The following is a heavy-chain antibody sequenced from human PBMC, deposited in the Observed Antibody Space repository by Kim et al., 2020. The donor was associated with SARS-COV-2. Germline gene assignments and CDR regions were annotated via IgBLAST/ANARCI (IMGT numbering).Heavy chain of an antibody. CDR2: FDPEDGET. CDR1: GYTLTELS. Sequence: ASVKVSCKVSGYTLTELSMHWVRQAPGKGLEWMGGFDPEDGETIYAQKFQGRVTMTEDTSTDTAYMELSSLRSEDTAVYYCATVYSSGLRDAFDIWGQGTMVTVSS. D-gene: IGHD6-19*01. J-gene: IGHJ3*02. V-gene: IGHV1-24*01. CDR3: ATVYSSGLRDAFDI.